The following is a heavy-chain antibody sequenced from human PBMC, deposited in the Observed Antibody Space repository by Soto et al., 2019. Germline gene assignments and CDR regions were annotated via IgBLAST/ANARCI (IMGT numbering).Heavy chain of an antibody. CDR3: ARGVLRYFDWSANYYYFDY. CDR2: IIPIFGTA. J-gene: IGHJ4*02. CDR1: GGTFSSYA. D-gene: IGHD3-9*01. Sequence: SVKVSCKASGGTFSSYAISWVRQAPGQGLEWMGGIIPIFGTANYAQKFQGIVTITADESTSTAYMELSSLRSEDTAVYYCARGVLRYFDWSANYYYFDYWGQGTLVTVSS. V-gene: IGHV1-69*13.